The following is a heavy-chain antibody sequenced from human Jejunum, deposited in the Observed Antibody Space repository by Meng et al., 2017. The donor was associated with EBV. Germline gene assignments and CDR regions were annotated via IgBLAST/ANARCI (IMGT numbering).Heavy chain of an antibody. D-gene: IGHD3-10*01. CDR3: ARGGGRPEY. Sequence: QVKLQASGPVLVKPSATLSLACTVSGVSMSNFYWSWFRQPPGKGLEWIGYIYYSVSTNYNPSLKSRVTISVDTSKNQFSLSLSSVTAADTAVYYCARGGGRPEYWGQGILVTVSS. V-gene: IGHV4-59*01. CDR2: IYYSVST. J-gene: IGHJ4*02. CDR1: GVSMSNFY.